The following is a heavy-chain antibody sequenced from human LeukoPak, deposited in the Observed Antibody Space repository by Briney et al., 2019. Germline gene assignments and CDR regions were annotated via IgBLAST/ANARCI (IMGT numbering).Heavy chain of an antibody. V-gene: IGHV3-30*04. CDR1: GFTFSSYA. D-gene: IGHD3-10*01. CDR2: ISYDGSNK. Sequence: GGSLRLSCAASGFTFSSYAMHWVRQAPGKGLEWVTIISYDGSNKYYADSVKGRFTISRDNSKNTLYLQMNSLRAEDTAVYYCARDPYYYGSGIYQYWGQGTLVTVSS. J-gene: IGHJ4*02. CDR3: ARDPYYYGSGIYQY.